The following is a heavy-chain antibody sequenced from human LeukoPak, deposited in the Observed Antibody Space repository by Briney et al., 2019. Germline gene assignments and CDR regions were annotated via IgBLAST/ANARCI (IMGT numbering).Heavy chain of an antibody. D-gene: IGHD3-10*01. J-gene: IGHJ5*02. CDR2: ISSSSSYI. V-gene: IGHV3-21*01. CDR1: GFTFSSYS. CDR3: ARDYGSGSYPYWFDP. Sequence: GRSLRLSCAASGFTFSSYSMNWVRQAPGKGLEWVSSISSSSSYIYYADSVKGRFTISRDNAKNSLYLQMNSLRAEDTAVYYCARDYGSGSYPYWFDPWGQGTLVTVSS.